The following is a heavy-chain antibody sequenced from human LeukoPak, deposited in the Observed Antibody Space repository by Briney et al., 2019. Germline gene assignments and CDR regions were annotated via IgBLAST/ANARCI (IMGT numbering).Heavy chain of an antibody. CDR3: ARDKWWGYYYYYMDV. D-gene: IGHD2-15*01. J-gene: IGHJ6*03. Sequence: GGSLRLSCAASGFTFSSYAVSWVRQAPGRGLVRVSRINSDGSNTSYADSVKGRFTISRDNAKNTLYLQMNSLRAEDTAVYYCARDKWWGYYYYYMDVWGKGTTVTVSS. V-gene: IGHV3-74*01. CDR2: INSDGSNT. CDR1: GFTFSSYA.